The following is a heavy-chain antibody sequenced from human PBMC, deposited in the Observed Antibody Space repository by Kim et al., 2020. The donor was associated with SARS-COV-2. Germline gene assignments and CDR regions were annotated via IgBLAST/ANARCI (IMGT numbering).Heavy chain of an antibody. J-gene: IGHJ4*02. D-gene: IGHD1-1*01. CDR3: ATTRDNVFDY. V-gene: IGHV4-39*07. Sequence: SETLSLTCNVSGGSISSSGYYWGWIRQPPGQGLEWIGSTYYYSGSTYYNPSLKSRVTISVDTSKNQFSLKLNSVTAADTAVYYCATTRDNVFDYWGQGTL. CDR2: TYYYSGST. CDR1: GGSISSSGYY.